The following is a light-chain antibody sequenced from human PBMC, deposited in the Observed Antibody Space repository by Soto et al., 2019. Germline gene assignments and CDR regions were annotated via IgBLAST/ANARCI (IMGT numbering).Light chain of an antibody. CDR1: QSISRD. Sequence: DIQMTQSPSSLSASVGDRVTITCRASQSISRDLNWYQQKPGKAPKLLIYAASSLQSGVPSRFGGSGSGTDFTLTISSLQPEDFATYYCQQSYSTPPWTFGQGTKVEIK. CDR2: AAS. CDR3: QQSYSTPPWT. J-gene: IGKJ1*01. V-gene: IGKV1-39*01.